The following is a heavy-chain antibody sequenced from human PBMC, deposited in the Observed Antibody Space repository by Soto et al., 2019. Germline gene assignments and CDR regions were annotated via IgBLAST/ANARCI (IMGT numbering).Heavy chain of an antibody. CDR3: AKDLGHGGRGAFDI. D-gene: IGHD7-27*01. CDR1: GFTFSSYG. J-gene: IGHJ3*02. V-gene: IGHV3-30*18. Sequence: QVQLVESGGGVVQPGRSLRLSCAASGFTFSSYGMHWVRQAPGKGLEWVAVISYDGSNKYYADSVKWRFTISRDNSKNTLYLQMNSLRDEDTAVYYCAKDLGHGGRGAFDIWGQGTMVTVSS. CDR2: ISYDGSNK.